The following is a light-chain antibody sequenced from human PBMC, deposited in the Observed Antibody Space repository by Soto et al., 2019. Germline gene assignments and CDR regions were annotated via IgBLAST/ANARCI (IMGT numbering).Light chain of an antibody. CDR1: QTISSW. V-gene: IGKV1-5*03. J-gene: IGKJ1*01. CDR3: QQYDTFPRT. CDR2: KAS. Sequence: DLQMTQSPSTLSGSVGDRVTITCRASQTISSWLAWYQKKPGKAPKLLIYKASTLKSGVPSRFSGSGSGTEFTLTISSLQPDDFATFYCQQYDTFPRTFGQGTKVDIK.